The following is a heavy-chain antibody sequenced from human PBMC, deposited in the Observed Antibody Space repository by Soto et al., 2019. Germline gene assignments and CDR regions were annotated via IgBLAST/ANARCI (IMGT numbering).Heavy chain of an antibody. Sequence: QVQLQESGPGLVKPSGTLSLTCAVSGVSISIPNWWAWVRQAPGKGLEWIGEIDHSGTTNYNPSLNRRVPISLDRSKNQFSLRLSSVAAADTAVYFCARGKFYAFDIWGQGTMVTVSS. CDR1: GVSISIPNW. CDR2: IDHSGTT. V-gene: IGHV4-4*02. J-gene: IGHJ3*02. CDR3: ARGKFYAFDI.